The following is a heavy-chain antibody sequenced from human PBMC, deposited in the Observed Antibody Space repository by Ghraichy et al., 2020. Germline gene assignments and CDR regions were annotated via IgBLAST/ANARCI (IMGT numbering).Heavy chain of an antibody. CDR2: ISGSGGST. CDR3: AKDPGVGITMVQGADY. CDR1: GFTFSSYA. D-gene: IGHD3-10*01. Sequence: GESLNISCAASGFTFSSYAMSWVRQAPGKGLEWVSAISGSGGSTYYADSVKGRFTISRDNSKNTLYLQMNSLRAEDTAVYYCAKDPGVGITMVQGADYWGQGTLVTVSS. V-gene: IGHV3-23*01. J-gene: IGHJ4*02.